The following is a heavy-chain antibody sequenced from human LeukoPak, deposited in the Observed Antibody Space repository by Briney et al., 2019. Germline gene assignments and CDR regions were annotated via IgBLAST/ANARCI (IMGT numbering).Heavy chain of an antibody. CDR3: ARAAYNDFWSEHNYFGP. J-gene: IGHJ5*02. Sequence: ASVKVSCKASGGTFSYTAISWVRQAPGQGLEWMGGIIPLFGTTNYAQKFQGRVTISKNDSATTAYTVLSGLRYDDTAMYYCARAAYNDFWSEHNYFGPWGQGSLVTVSS. D-gene: IGHD3-3*01. CDR1: GGTFSYTA. CDR2: IIPLFGTT. V-gene: IGHV1-69*05.